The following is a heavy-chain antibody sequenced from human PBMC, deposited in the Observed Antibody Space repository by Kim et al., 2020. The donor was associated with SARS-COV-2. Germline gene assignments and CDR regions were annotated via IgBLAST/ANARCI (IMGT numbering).Heavy chain of an antibody. Sequence: SETLSLTCAVSGGSISSGGYSWSWIRQPPGKGLEWIGYIYHSGSTYYNPSLKSRVTISVDRSKNQFSLKLSSVTAADTAVYYCARDDRAVAPYYWGQGTLVTVSS. J-gene: IGHJ4*02. CDR1: GGSISSGGYS. D-gene: IGHD6-19*01. CDR3: ARDDRAVAPYY. CDR2: IYHSGST. V-gene: IGHV4-30-2*01.